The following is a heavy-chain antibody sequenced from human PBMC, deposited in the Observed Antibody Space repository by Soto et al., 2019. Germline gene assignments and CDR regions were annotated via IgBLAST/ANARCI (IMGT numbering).Heavy chain of an antibody. D-gene: IGHD1-7*01. CDR1: GFTVSSNY. CDR3: ASLITGTTITYFDY. CDR2: IYSGGST. Sequence: GSLRLSCAASGFTVSSNYMSWVRQAPGKGLEWVSVIYSGGSTYYADSVKGRFTISRDNSKNTLYLQMNSLRAEDTAVYYCASLITGTTITYFDYWGQGTLVTVSS. J-gene: IGHJ4*02. V-gene: IGHV3-66*01.